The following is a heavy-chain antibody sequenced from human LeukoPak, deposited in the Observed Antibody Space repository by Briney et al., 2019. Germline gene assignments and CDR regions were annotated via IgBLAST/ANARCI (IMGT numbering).Heavy chain of an antibody. J-gene: IGHJ6*02. Sequence: SETLSLTCTVSGGSISSYYWSWIRQPPGKGLEWIGYIYYSGSTNYNPSLKSRVTISVDTSKNQFSLKLSSVTAADTAVYYCARGGWYSYYGMDVWGQGTTVTVSS. CDR1: GGSISSYY. D-gene: IGHD6-19*01. CDR2: IYYSGST. CDR3: ARGGWYSYYGMDV. V-gene: IGHV4-59*08.